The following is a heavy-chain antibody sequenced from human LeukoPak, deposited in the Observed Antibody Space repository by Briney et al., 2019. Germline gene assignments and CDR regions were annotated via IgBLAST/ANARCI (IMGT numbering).Heavy chain of an antibody. CDR1: GFTFSSNA. V-gene: IGHV3-23*01. CDR3: AKANYYDSSGYYENLDY. Sequence: PGGSLRLSCAASGFTFSSNAMSWVRQAPGKGLEWVSAISGSGGSTYHADSVKGRFTISRDNSKNTLYLQMNSLRAEDTAVYYCAKANYYDSSGYYENLDYWGQGTLSPSPQ. D-gene: IGHD3-22*01. CDR2: ISGSGGST. J-gene: IGHJ4*02.